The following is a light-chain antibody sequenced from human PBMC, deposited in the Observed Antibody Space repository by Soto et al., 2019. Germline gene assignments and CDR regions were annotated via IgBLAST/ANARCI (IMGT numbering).Light chain of an antibody. Sequence: EIVLTQAPGTLSLSPGESATLSCRASQNIDKNYLACFQHKPGQAPSLLIYDASMRATGVPDRFSGSGSGTDFTITVSRLEPEDFAVFYCQQYAHSPLTFGGGTKVDIK. CDR2: DAS. CDR3: QQYAHSPLT. J-gene: IGKJ4*01. CDR1: QNIDKNY. V-gene: IGKV3-20*01.